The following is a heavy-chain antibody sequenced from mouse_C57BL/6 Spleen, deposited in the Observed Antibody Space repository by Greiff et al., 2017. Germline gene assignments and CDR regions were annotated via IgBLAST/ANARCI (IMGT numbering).Heavy chain of an antibody. D-gene: IGHD4-1*01. CDR2: ISSGSSTI. V-gene: IGHV5-17*01. J-gene: IGHJ2*01. CDR1: GFTFSDYG. CDR3: AKTGTGTYFDY. Sequence: EVKLVESGGGLVKPGGSLKLSCAASGFTFSDYGMHWVRQAPEKGLEWVAYISSGSSTIYYADTVKGRFTISRDNAKNTLFLQMTSLRSEDTAMYYCAKTGTGTYFDYWGQGTTLTVSS.